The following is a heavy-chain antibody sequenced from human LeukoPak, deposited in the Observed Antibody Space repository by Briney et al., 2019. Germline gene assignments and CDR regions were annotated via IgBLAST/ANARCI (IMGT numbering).Heavy chain of an antibody. CDR1: GFTFSSYG. CDR2: ISGSGGST. CDR3: AKGDRVGATIVNFDY. Sequence: GGSLRLSCVASGFTFSSYGMSWVRQAPGKGLEWVSAISGSGGSTYYADSVKGRFTISRDNSKNTLYLQMNSLRAEDTAVYYCAKGDRVGATIVNFDYWGQGTLVTVSS. V-gene: IGHV3-23*01. J-gene: IGHJ4*02. D-gene: IGHD1-26*01.